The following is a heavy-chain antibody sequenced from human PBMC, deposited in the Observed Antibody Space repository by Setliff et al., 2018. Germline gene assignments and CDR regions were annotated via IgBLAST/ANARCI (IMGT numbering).Heavy chain of an antibody. CDR2: IKRRSDGATI. Sequence: PGGSLRLSCTASGFSFSDAWVNWVRLVPGKGLEWVGRIKRRSDGATIDYAAPMKGRFTISREDSEDTLYLQMNSLKTEDTAVYFCARVFCRRSCLVESYMDVWGTGTTVTVSS. CDR1: GFSFSDAW. D-gene: IGHD3-16*01. V-gene: IGHV3-15*07. CDR3: ARVFCRRSCLVESYMDV. J-gene: IGHJ6*03.